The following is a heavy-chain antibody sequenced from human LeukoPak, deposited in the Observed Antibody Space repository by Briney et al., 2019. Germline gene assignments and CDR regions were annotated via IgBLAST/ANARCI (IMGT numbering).Heavy chain of an antibody. CDR3: ARGSGDYYDSSGYGIDY. D-gene: IGHD3-22*01. Sequence: PSETLSLTCAVYGGSFSGYYWSWIRQPPGKGLEWIGEINHSGSTNYNPSLKSRVTISVDTSKNQFSLKLSSVTAADTAVYYCARGSGDYYDSSGYGIDYWGQGTLVTVSS. CDR2: INHSGST. J-gene: IGHJ4*02. CDR1: GGSFSGYY. V-gene: IGHV4-34*01.